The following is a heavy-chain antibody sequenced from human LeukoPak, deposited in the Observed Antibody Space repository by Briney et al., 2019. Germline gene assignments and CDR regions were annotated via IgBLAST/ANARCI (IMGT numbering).Heavy chain of an antibody. D-gene: IGHD1-14*01. J-gene: IGHJ4*02. CDR2: VKSDGTAT. CDR1: GFTFSSHL. Sequence: GSLRLSCAASGFTFSSHLMHWVCQAQGTGLVWVSSVKSDGTATNYADSVKGRFTISRDNAKNTLYLQMNSLRVEDTAVYYCVRKFATGDWGQGTLVTVSS. CDR3: VRKFATGD. V-gene: IGHV3-74*01.